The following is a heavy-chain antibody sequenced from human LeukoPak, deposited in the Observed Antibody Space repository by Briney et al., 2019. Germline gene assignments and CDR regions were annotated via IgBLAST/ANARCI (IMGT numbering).Heavy chain of an antibody. D-gene: IGHD6-25*01. CDR1: GGSISSSSYY. Sequence: SETLSLTCTVSGGSISSSSYYWGWIRQPPGKGLEWIGSIYYSGSTYYNTSLKSRVTISVDTSKNQFSLKLSSVTAADTAVYYCARDQREYAFDIWGQGTTVTVSS. CDR3: ARDQREYAFDI. J-gene: IGHJ3*02. CDR2: IYYSGST. V-gene: IGHV4-39*07.